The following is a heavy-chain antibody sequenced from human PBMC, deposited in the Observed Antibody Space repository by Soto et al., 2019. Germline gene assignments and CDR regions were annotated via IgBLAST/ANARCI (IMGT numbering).Heavy chain of an antibody. CDR3: AKEITVALYYYGMDV. Sequence: GGSLRLSCAASGFTFSSYGMHWVRQAPGKGLEWVAVISYDGSNKYYADSVKGRFTISRDNSKNTLYLQMNSLRAEDTAVYYCAKEITVALYYYGMDVWGQGTTVTVSS. V-gene: IGHV3-30*18. CDR2: ISYDGSNK. D-gene: IGHD3-16*01. J-gene: IGHJ6*02. CDR1: GFTFSSYG.